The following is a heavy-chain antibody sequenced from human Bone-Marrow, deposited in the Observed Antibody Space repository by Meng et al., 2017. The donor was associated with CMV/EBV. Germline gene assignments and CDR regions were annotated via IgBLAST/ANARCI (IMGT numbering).Heavy chain of an antibody. D-gene: IGHD7-27*01. V-gene: IGHV3-9*01. J-gene: IGHJ4*02. CDR1: GFTFDDYV. CDR3: ATRRAGEFDY. Sequence: SCAASGFTFDDYVTHWVRQAPGMALEWVSGISWNSGSIGSADSVKGRFVISRDNAKNSLSLQMNSLRAEDTAIYYCATRRAGEFDYWGQGTLVTVSS. CDR2: ISWNSGSI.